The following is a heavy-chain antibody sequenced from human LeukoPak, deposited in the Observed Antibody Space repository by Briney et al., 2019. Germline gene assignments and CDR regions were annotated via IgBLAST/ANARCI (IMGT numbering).Heavy chain of an antibody. CDR3: AKERIQLWLTLTADAFDI. V-gene: IGHV3-23*01. D-gene: IGHD5-18*01. J-gene: IGHJ3*02. Sequence: GGSLRLSCAASGFTFSNYAMSWVRQAPGKGLEWVSAISGSGGNTYYADSVKGRFTISRDNSKNTLYLQINSLRAEDTAVYYCAKERIQLWLTLTADAFDIWGQGTMVTVSS. CDR1: GFTFSNYA. CDR2: ISGSGGNT.